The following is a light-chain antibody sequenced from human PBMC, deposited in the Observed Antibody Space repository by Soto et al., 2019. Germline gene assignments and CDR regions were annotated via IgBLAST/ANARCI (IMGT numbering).Light chain of an antibody. Sequence: EIVMMQSPATLSVSPGERATLSCRASHSVSSDLAWYQQKPGQAPRLLIYGASSRATGIPDRFSGTGSETDFTLTISRLEPEDFAVYYCQQYDNSPITFGQGTRLEIK. CDR3: QQYDNSPIT. CDR1: HSVSSD. CDR2: GAS. J-gene: IGKJ5*01. V-gene: IGKV3D-15*02.